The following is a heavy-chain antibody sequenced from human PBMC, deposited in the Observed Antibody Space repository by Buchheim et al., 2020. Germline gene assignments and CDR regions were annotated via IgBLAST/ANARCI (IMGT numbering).Heavy chain of an antibody. CDR2: ISYDGSNK. CDR1: GFTFSSYG. D-gene: IGHD6-13*01. J-gene: IGHJ4*02. V-gene: IGHV3-30*03. CDR3: AILNSIAAAEFDY. Sequence: QVQLVESGGGVVQPGRSLRLSCAASGFTFSSYGMHWVRQAPGKGLEWVAVISYDGSNKYYADSVKGRFTISRDNSKNKLYLQMNSLRAEDTAVYYCAILNSIAAAEFDYWGQGTL.